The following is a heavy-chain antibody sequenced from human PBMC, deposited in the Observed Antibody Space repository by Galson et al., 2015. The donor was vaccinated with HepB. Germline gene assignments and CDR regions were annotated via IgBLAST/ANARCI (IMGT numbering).Heavy chain of an antibody. CDR2: INAGNGNT. V-gene: IGHV1-3*01. CDR3: ARGYMGYYYYYYYMDV. D-gene: IGHD5-24*01. J-gene: IGHJ6*03. Sequence: SVKVSCKASGYTFTSHAMHWVRQAPGQRLEWMGWINAGNGNTKYSQKFQGRVTITRDTSASTAYMELSSLRSEDTAVYYCARGYMGYYYYYYYMDVWGKGTTVTVSS. CDR1: GYTFTSHA.